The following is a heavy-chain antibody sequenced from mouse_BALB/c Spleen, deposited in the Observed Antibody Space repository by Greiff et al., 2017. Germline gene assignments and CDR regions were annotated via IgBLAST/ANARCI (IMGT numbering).Heavy chain of an antibody. D-gene: IGHD2-1*01. CDR1: GFHITDTY. CDR3: ARAYGNSLAY. J-gene: IGHJ3*01. V-gene: IGHV14-3*02. CDR2: IDPANGNT. Sequence: EVQLQQSGAELVKPGASVKLSCTASGFHITDTYMHWVKQRPEQGLEWIGRIDPANGNTKYDPKFQGKATLTADTSSNTAYLQLSSLTSEDSAVDYCARAYGNSLAYWGQGTLVTVSA.